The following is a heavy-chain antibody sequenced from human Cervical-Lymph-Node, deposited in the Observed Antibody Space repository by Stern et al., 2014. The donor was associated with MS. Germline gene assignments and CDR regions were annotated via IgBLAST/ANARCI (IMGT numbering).Heavy chain of an antibody. CDR3: ARCRGWYGMCYFDL. V-gene: IGHV3-53*01. Sequence: EVQLVDSGGGLIQPGWPLRLSCAAPLLTVRSHYMNWVRQAPGKGPEWVSVLYSSGDQYYADCVKGRFTVSRDNSKNTVYLQMSSLRAEDTALYYCARCRGWYGMCYFDLWGQGTLVTVSS. CDR1: LLTVRSHY. CDR2: LYSSGDQ. J-gene: IGHJ4*02. D-gene: IGHD6-19*01.